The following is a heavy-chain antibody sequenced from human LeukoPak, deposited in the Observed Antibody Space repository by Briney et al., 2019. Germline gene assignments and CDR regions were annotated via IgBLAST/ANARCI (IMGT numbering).Heavy chain of an antibody. CDR3: ARLGDGSSWYGEAYYYYGMDV. J-gene: IGHJ6*02. CDR2: IYYSGST. CDR1: GGSISSSSYY. D-gene: IGHD6-13*01. Sequence: SETLSLTCTVSGGSISSSSYYWGWIRQPPGKGLEWIGYIYYSGSTNYNPSLKSRVTISVDTSKNQFSLKLSSVTAADTAVYYCARLGDGSSWYGEAYYYYGMDVWGQGTTVTVSS. V-gene: IGHV4-61*05.